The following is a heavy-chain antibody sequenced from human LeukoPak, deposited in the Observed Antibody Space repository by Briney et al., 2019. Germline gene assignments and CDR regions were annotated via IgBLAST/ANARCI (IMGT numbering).Heavy chain of an antibody. CDR3: ARQIIAAGKNYYGMDV. CDR1: GGSISSYY. V-gene: IGHV4-4*07. D-gene: IGHD6-13*01. CDR2: IYTSGST. J-gene: IGHJ6*02. Sequence: SETLSLTCTVSGGSISSYYWTWIRQPAGMGLEWIGRIYTSGSTNYNPSLKSRVTMSVDTSNNQFSLNLSSVTAADTAVYYCARQIIAAGKNYYGMDVWGQGTTVTVSS.